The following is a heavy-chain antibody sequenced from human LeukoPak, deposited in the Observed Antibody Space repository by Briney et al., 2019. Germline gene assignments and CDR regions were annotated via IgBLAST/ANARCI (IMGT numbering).Heavy chain of an antibody. CDR2: INPNSGGT. CDR1: GYTFTGYY. J-gene: IGHJ4*02. V-gene: IGHV1-2*02. Sequence: GASVTVSCKASGYTFTGYYMHWVRQAPGQGLEWMGWINPNSGGTNYAQKFQGRVTMTRDTSISTAYMELSRLRSDDTAVYYCARIDSYGPIYFDYWGQGTLVTVSS. CDR3: ARIDSYGPIYFDY. D-gene: IGHD5-18*01.